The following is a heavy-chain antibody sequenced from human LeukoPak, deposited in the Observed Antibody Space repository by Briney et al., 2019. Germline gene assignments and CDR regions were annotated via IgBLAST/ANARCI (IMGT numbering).Heavy chain of an antibody. CDR2: FDPEDGET. CDR1: GYTLTELS. J-gene: IGHJ6*03. Sequence: ASVKVSCKVSGYTLTELSMHWVRQAPGKGLEWMGGFDPEDGETIYAQKFQGRVTMTEDTSTDTAYMELSSLRSEDTAVYYCVTSPPAYYYYMDVWGQGTLVTVSS. V-gene: IGHV1-24*01. CDR3: VTSPPAYYYYMDV.